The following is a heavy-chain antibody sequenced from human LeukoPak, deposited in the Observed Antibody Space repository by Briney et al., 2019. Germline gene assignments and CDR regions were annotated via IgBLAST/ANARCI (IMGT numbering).Heavy chain of an antibody. CDR2: ISWNSGSI. D-gene: IGHD5-12*01. CDR1: EITFEDYA. Sequence: SLRLSCAASEITFEDYAMHWVRQAPGKGLEWVSGISWNSGSIAYADSAKGRFTISRDNAKNSLYLQMNSLRPEDTALYYCAKDSVGWPRSSSAFDIWGQGTRVTVSS. J-gene: IGHJ3*02. V-gene: IGHV3-9*01. CDR3: AKDSVGWPRSSSAFDI.